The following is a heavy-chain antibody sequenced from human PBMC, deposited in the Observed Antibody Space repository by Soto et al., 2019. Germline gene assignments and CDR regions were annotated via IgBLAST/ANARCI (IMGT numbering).Heavy chain of an antibody. CDR2: IYYSGST. D-gene: IGHD2-15*01. CDR1: GGSISSGDYY. J-gene: IGHJ4*02. CDR3: ARDDGGNGYYFDY. Sequence: QVQLQESGPGLVKPSQTLSLTCTVSGGSISSGDYYWSWIRQPPGKGLEWIGYIYYSGSTYYNPSRRSRVTISVDTSKNQFSLKRSSVTAADTAVYYCARDDGGNGYYFDYWGQGTLVTVSS. V-gene: IGHV4-30-4*01.